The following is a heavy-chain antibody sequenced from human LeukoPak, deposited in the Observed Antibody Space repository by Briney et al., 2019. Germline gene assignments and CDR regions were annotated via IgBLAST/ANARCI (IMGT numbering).Heavy chain of an antibody. V-gene: IGHV3-33*06. D-gene: IGHD3-10*01. CDR3: AKGSGSLDY. CDR1: GFTFSSYA. Sequence: PGASLRLSCAASGFTFSSYAMSWVRQAPGKGLEWVAVIWYDGSNKYYADSVKGRFTISRDNSKNTLYLQMNSLRAEDTAVYYCAKGSGSLDYWGQGTLVTVSS. CDR2: IWYDGSNK. J-gene: IGHJ4*02.